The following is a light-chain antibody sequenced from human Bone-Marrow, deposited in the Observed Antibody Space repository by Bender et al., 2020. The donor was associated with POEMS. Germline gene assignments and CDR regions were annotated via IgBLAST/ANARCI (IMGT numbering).Light chain of an antibody. V-gene: IGLV3-1*01. CDR2: KDN. Sequence: SYGLTQPPSVSVSPGHTANITCSGDQLGDQYASWYQLKPGQSPVLVIYKDNKRPSGIPERFSGSNSGNIATLTISGTQALDEADYYCQAWDTSSVVFGGGTKLTVL. J-gene: IGLJ2*01. CDR1: QLGDQY. CDR3: QAWDTSSVV.